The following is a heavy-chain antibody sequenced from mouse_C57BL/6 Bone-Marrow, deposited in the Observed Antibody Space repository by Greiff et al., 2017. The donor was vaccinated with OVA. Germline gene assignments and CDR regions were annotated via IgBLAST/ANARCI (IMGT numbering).Heavy chain of an antibody. CDR1: GFSLSTFGMG. CDR2: LWWDDDK. V-gene: IGHV8-8*01. CDR3: ARRANWDGYFDV. D-gene: IGHD4-1*01. J-gene: IGHJ1*03. Sequence: QVTLKVSGPGILQPSQTLSLTCSFSGFSLSTFGMGVGWLRQPSGMGLEWLVHLWWDDDKYYNPALKSRLTIAKDTSKNQVFLKIASVDTADTATYYCARRANWDGYFDVWGTGTTVTVSS.